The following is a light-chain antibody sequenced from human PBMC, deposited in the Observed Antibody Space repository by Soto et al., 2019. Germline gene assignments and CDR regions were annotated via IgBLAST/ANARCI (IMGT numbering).Light chain of an antibody. J-gene: IGLJ1*01. CDR2: EVS. CDR3: GSYTNTTYV. V-gene: IGLV2-14*01. Sequence: QSALTQPASVSGSPGQSITISCTAASTDVGDFRFVSWYQHRPGKAPQLIIYEVSNRPSGVSHRFSASTSGNAASLTISGLQAEDEADYYCGSYTNTTYVFGTGTKLTVL. CDR1: STDVGDFRF.